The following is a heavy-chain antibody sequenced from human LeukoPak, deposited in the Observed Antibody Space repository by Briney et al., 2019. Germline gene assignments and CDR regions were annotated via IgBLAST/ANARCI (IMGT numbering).Heavy chain of an antibody. CDR2: ISSSSSTI. D-gene: IGHD6-19*01. CDR3: ARTPYSSGWYIDY. J-gene: IGHJ4*02. Sequence: PGGSLRLSCAASGFTFSSYSMNWVRQAPGKGLEWVSYISSSSSTIYYADSVKGRFTISRDNAKNSLYLQMNSLRAEDTAVYYCARTPYSSGWYIDYWGQGTLVTVSS. V-gene: IGHV3-48*01. CDR1: GFTFSSYS.